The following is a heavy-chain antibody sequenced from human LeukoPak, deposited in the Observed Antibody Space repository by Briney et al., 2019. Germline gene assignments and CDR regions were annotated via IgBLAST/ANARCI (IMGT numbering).Heavy chain of an antibody. D-gene: IGHD2-2*01. CDR1: GFTFSSYG. Sequence: PGGSLRLSCAASGFTFSSYGMHWVRQAPGKGLEWVAFIRYDGSNKYYADSVKGRFTISRDNSKNTLYLQMNSLRAEDTAVYYCARDASPYYCSSTSCPFDYWGQGTLVTVSS. CDR3: ARDASPYYCSSTSCPFDY. V-gene: IGHV3-30*02. J-gene: IGHJ4*02. CDR2: IRYDGSNK.